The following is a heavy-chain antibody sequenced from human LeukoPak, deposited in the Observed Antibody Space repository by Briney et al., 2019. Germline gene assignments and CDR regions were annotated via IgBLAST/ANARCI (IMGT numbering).Heavy chain of an antibody. Sequence: GGALRLSCAASGYTFSSYAMNWVRQAPGKGLEWVSAITGSGGTTYYADSVRGRFTISRDNSKNTLYLQMNSLRAEDTAIYYCAKSRSEVVVAAANYWGQGTLITVSS. CDR2: ITGSGGTT. J-gene: IGHJ4*02. V-gene: IGHV3-23*01. CDR3: AKSRSEVVVAAANY. CDR1: GYTFSSYA. D-gene: IGHD2-15*01.